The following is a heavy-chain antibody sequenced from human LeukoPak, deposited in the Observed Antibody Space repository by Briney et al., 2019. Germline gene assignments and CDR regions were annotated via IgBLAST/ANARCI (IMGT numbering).Heavy chain of an antibody. J-gene: IGHJ4*02. Sequence: GGSLRLSCAASGFTFSSYSMNWVRQAPGKGLEWVSYISSSSSTIYYADSVKGRFTISRDNAKNSLYLQMNSLRAEDTAVYYCARGQQLVPFDYWGQGTLGTVSS. CDR1: GFTFSSYS. CDR3: ARGQQLVPFDY. V-gene: IGHV3-48*01. D-gene: IGHD6-13*01. CDR2: ISSSSSTI.